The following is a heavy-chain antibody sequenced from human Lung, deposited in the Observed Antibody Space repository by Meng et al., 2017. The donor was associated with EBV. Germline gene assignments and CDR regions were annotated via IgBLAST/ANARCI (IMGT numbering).Heavy chain of an antibody. J-gene: IGHJ4*02. CDR1: WCSSNSCGYY. CDR3: ARGPSGSYYPSFYY. D-gene: IGHD1-26*01. CDR2: IYYSGSA. V-gene: IGHV4-31*03. Sequence: QVQRTVSGIVLGDPGLTLFLTRSGFWCSSNSCGYYWTLIRKNPGNGLGWIGNIYYSGSAYYTPSLKSRVTISVDTSKNHFSLKLSSVTAADTAVYDCARGPSGSYYPSFYYWGQGTLVTVSS.